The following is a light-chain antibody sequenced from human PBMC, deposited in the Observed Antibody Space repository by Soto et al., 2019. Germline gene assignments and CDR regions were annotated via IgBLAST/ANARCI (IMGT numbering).Light chain of an antibody. CDR1: SSNIGTYT. Sequence: QLVLTQPPSASGTPGQRVTISCSGSSSNIGTYTVNWYQQLPGTAPKLLIYNNDQRPSGVPDRFSGFKYGTAASLAISGLQSEDEADYYCAAWDDSLSGLYVFGTATKLTVL. CDR3: AAWDDSLSGLYV. V-gene: IGLV1-44*01. CDR2: NND. J-gene: IGLJ1*01.